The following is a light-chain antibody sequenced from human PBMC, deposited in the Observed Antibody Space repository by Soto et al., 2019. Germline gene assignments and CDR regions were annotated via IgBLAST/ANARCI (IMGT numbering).Light chain of an antibody. V-gene: IGKV1-39*01. J-gene: IGKJ4*01. Sequence: DIQMTQSPSSLSASVGDRVTITCRASQTISTFLNWYQQKPGKAPKLLIYAASTLQSGVPSRFSGSTSGTDFTLTITSLQPEDFATYYCQQGYSTLLTFGGGTKVDIK. CDR2: AAS. CDR1: QTISTF. CDR3: QQGYSTLLT.